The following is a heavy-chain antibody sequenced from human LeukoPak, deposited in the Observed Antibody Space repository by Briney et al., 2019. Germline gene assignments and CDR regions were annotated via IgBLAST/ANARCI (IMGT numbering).Heavy chain of an antibody. Sequence: PGGSLRLSCAASGFTVSSKFLSWVRQAPGKGLEWVSVIYSGGKTYYADSVKGRFTISRDNSKNTLYLQMNSLRAEDTAVYYCARGADRWNYFDYWGQGTLVTVSS. V-gene: IGHV3-53*01. CDR3: ARGADRWNYFDY. D-gene: IGHD4-23*01. CDR1: GFTVSSKF. J-gene: IGHJ4*02. CDR2: IYSGGKT.